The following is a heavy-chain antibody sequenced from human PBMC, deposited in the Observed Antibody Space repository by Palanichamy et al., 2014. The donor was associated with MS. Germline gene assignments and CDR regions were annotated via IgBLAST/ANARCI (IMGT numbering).Heavy chain of an antibody. V-gene: IGHV3-21*02. J-gene: IGHJ4*02. CDR1: GFTFSDFN. CDR2: ISKKSSYI. D-gene: IGHD2-21*01. Sequence: EVQLVESGGGLVKPGGSLRLSCAASGFTFSDFNMNWVRQAPGKGLEWVSFISKKSSYIKYADSVGGRFTISRDNAKNSLHLQMNSLRVDDTAVYYCATGGGGDPGHWGQGTLVIVSS. CDR3: ATGGGGDPGH.